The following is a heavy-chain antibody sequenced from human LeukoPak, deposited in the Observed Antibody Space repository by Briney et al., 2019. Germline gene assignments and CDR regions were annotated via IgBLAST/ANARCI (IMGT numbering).Heavy chain of an antibody. CDR1: GYTFTSYG. CDR3: AREGNWNEEGTYDY. CDR2: ISAYNGNT. Sequence: ASVKVSCKASGYTFTSYGISWVRQAPGQGLEWVGWISAYNGNTNYAQKLQGRVTMTTDTSTSTAYMELRSLRSDDTAVYYCAREGNWNEEGTYDYWGQGTLVTVSS. V-gene: IGHV1-18*01. J-gene: IGHJ4*02. D-gene: IGHD1-1*01.